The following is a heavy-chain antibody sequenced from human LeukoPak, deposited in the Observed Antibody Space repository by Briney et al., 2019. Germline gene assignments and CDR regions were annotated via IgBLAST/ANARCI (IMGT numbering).Heavy chain of an antibody. Sequence: PGRSLRLSCAASGFTFSRYGMQWVRQAPGKGLEWGAIISYDGSNKYYADSVKGRFTISRDNSKNTLSLLMNSLRAEDTAVFYCAKVRSPLEYYYAMDVWGQGTTVTVS. J-gene: IGHJ6*02. V-gene: IGHV3-30*18. CDR3: AKVRSPLEYYYAMDV. CDR2: ISYDGSNK. CDR1: GFTFSRYG. D-gene: IGHD1-1*01.